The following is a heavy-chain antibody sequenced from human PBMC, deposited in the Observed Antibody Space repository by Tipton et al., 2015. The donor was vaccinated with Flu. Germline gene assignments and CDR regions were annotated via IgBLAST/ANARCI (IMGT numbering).Heavy chain of an antibody. Sequence: VQLVQSGAEVKKPGASVKVSCKASGYTFTDYCLHWVRQAPAQGLEWMGWINPKNGGTNYAQNFQGRVTMTRDTSISTAYMELSRLKSDDTAVYYCARGPAPGIWSGSNFDSWGQGVLVIVSS. J-gene: IGHJ4*02. V-gene: IGHV1-2*02. CDR1: GYTFTDYC. D-gene: IGHD3-3*01. CDR2: INPKNGGT. CDR3: ARGPAPGIWSGSNFDS.